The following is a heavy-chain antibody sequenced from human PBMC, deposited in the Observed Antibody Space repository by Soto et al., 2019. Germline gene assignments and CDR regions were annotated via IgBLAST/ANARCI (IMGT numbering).Heavy chain of an antibody. J-gene: IGHJ4*02. CDR1: GGSISSYY. Sequence: KQSPTLSLTCTVSGGSISSYYWSWIRQPPGKGLEWIGYIYYSGSTNYNPSLKSRVTISVDTSKNQFSLKLSSVTAADTAVYYCATGGGYELFDYWGQGTLVTVSS. V-gene: IGHV4-59*01. D-gene: IGHD5-12*01. CDR3: ATGGGYELFDY. CDR2: IYYSGST.